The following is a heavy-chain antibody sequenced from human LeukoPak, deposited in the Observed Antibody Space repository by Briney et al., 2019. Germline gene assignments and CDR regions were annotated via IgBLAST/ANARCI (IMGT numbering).Heavy chain of an antibody. CDR1: GYTFTNYW. CDR2: IYPGDSDT. CDR3: ARRAYSSGWYYFDY. V-gene: IGHV5-51*01. D-gene: IGHD6-19*01. Sequence: GESLKISCKGSGYTFTNYWIGWVRQMPGKGLEWMGIIYPGDSDTRYSPSFQGQVTISADKSISTAYLQWSSLKASDTAMYFCARRAYSSGWYYFDYWGQGTPVTVSS. J-gene: IGHJ4*02.